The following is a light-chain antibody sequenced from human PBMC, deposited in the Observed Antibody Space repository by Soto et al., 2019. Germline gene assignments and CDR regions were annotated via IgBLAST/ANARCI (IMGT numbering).Light chain of an antibody. CDR3: QQRSDWPGT. V-gene: IGKV3-11*01. Sequence: EIVLTQSPATLSLSPGERATLSCRASQSVSSYLAWYQQKPGQAPRLLIYDASTRATGIPARFSGSGSGTDFTLTISSLEPEDFAVYYCQQRSDWPGTFGQGTKLGI. CDR2: DAS. J-gene: IGKJ2*02. CDR1: QSVSSY.